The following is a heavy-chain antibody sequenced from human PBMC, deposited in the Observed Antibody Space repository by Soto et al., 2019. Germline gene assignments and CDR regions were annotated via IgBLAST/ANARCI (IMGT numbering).Heavy chain of an antibody. J-gene: IGHJ3*02. CDR1: GFTVSSNY. CDR2: IYSGGST. Sequence: EVQLVESGGGLVQPGGSLRLSCAASGFTVSSNYMSWVRQAPGKGLEWVSVIYSGGSTYYADYEKGRCTISRHNSKNTLYLQMNSLIAEDTAVDDCASRLRSVVSDGNAFDIWGQGRMVTVSS. D-gene: IGHD5-12*01. V-gene: IGHV3-53*04. CDR3: ASRLRSVVSDGNAFDI.